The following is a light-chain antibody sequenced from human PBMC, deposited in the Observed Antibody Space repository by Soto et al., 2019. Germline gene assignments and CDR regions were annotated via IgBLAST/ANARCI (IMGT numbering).Light chain of an antibody. Sequence: DIQMTQSPSTLSASIGDRVTITCRASQRITGWLAWYQQKPGKAPKRLIYATSSLQSGVPSRFSGSGSGTEFTLTISSLQPEDFATYYCLQHNNYPRTFGQGTKVDIK. CDR1: QRITGW. V-gene: IGKV1-5*01. J-gene: IGKJ1*01. CDR3: LQHNNYPRT. CDR2: ATS.